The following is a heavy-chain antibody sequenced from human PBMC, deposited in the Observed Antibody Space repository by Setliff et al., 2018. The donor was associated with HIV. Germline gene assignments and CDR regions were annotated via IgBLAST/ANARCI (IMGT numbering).Heavy chain of an antibody. V-gene: IGHV3-20*04. D-gene: IGHD3-10*01. CDR1: GFTFDDYG. CDR2: INWNGRST. Sequence: GGSLRLSCEASGFTFDDYGMNWVRQAPGKGLEWVSGINWNGRSTGDADFVKGRFTISRDNAKNSLYLQMNSLGAEDTALYYCARDGHLYGQPFDYWGQGALVTVSS. J-gene: IGHJ4*02. CDR3: ARDGHLYGQPFDY.